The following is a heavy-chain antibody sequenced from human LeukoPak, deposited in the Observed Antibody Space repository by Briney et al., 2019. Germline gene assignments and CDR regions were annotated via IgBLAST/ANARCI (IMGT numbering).Heavy chain of an antibody. Sequence: GASVKVSCKASGYTFTGYYMHWVRQAPGQGLEWMGWINPNSGGTNYAQKFQGRVTMTRDTSISTAYMELSRLRSDDTAVYYCARAVRILTGYYNDLDYWGQGTLVTVSS. D-gene: IGHD3-9*01. V-gene: IGHV1-2*02. CDR1: GYTFTGYY. J-gene: IGHJ4*02. CDR3: ARAVRILTGYYNDLDY. CDR2: INPNSGGT.